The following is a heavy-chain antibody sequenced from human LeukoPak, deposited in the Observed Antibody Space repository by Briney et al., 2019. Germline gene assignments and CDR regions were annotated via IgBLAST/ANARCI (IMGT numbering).Heavy chain of an antibody. CDR3: ARDYGGNSDY. J-gene: IGHJ4*02. CDR1: GYFFGTYG. V-gene: IGHV1-18*01. Sequence: ASMKVSCKTTGYFFGTYGISWVRQAPGQGLEWMGWISAYTGNTSYAQKLQGRVTMTTDTSTSTAYMELRSLRSEDTAVYYCARDYGGNSDYWGQGTLVTVSS. D-gene: IGHD4-23*01. CDR2: ISAYTGNT.